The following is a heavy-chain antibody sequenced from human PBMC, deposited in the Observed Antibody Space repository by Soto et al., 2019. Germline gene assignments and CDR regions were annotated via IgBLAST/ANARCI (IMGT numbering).Heavy chain of an antibody. CDR2: IYYSGST. J-gene: IGHJ6*02. Sequence: PSETLSLSCTVSGGSISSYYWSWIRQHPGKGLEWIGYIYYSGSTNYNPSLKSRVTISVDTSKNQFSLKLSSVTAADTAVYYCARQLPYYYGSDPYYGMDVWGQGTTVTVSS. CDR1: GGSISSYY. CDR3: ARQLPYYYGSDPYYGMDV. D-gene: IGHD3-10*01. V-gene: IGHV4-59*08.